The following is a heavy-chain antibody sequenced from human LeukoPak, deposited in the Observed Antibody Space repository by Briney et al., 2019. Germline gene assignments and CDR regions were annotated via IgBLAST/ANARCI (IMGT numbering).Heavy chain of an antibody. D-gene: IGHD6-13*01. J-gene: IGHJ5*02. Sequence: KPSETLSLTCTVSGGSISSSSYYWGWIRQPPGKGLEWIGSIYYSGSTYYNPSLESRVTISVDTSKNQFSLKLSSVTAADTAVYYCAREAAAEGSWGQGTLVTVSS. CDR2: IYYSGST. V-gene: IGHV4-39*07. CDR3: AREAAAEGS. CDR1: GGSISSSSYY.